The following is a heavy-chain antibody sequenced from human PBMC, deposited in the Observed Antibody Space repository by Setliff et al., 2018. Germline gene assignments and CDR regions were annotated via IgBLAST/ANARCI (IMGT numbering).Heavy chain of an antibody. V-gene: IGHV1-18*01. CDR3: ARDNMGRLMLTFGGAADY. D-gene: IGHD3-16*01. CDR2: ISPYNGNT. J-gene: IGHJ4*02. Sequence: ASVKVSCKASGYTFTDFGVSWVRQAPGQGLEWVGWISPYNGNTYYAPKFRGTAIMTTDTATTTAYMELRSLTSDDTAIYYCARDNMGRLMLTFGGAADYWGQGTLVTVSS. CDR1: GYTFTDFG.